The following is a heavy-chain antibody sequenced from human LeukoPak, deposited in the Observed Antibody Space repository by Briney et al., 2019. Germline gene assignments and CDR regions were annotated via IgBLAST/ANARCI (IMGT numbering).Heavy chain of an antibody. CDR3: ARALRAALDY. CDR1: GYTFTSYY. D-gene: IGHD3-10*01. CDR2: MNPNSGNT. J-gene: IGHJ4*02. V-gene: IGHV1-8*02. Sequence: ASVKVSCKASGYTFTSYYMHWVRQATGQGLEWMGWMNPNSGNTGYAQKFQGRVTMTRNTSISTAYMELSSLRSEDTAVYYCARALRAALDYWGQGTLVTVSS.